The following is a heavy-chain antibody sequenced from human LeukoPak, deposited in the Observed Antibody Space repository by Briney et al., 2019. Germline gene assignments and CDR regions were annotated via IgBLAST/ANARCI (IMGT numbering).Heavy chain of an antibody. D-gene: IGHD5-12*01. CDR3: ARDGGVSGYDLLDY. CDR1: GFTFSNYW. V-gene: IGHV3-7*01. CDR2: INQDGSKE. Sequence: GGSLRLSCAASGFTFSNYWMTWVRQAPGKGLEWVANINQDGSKEYYMDSVKARFTISRDNAKNSLSLQMNSLRAEDTAVYYCARDGGVSGYDLLDYWGQGTLVTVSS. J-gene: IGHJ4*02.